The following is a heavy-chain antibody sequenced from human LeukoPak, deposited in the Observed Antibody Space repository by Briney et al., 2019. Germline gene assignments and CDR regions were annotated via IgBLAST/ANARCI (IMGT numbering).Heavy chain of an antibody. V-gene: IGHV3-23*01. Sequence: GGSLRLSCAASGFTLSSYAMSWVRQAPGKGLEWVSAISGSGGSTYYADSVKGRFTISRDNSKNTLYLQMNSLRAEDTAVYYCAKVWNYYYNSSGYYFFDYWGQGTLVTVSS. J-gene: IGHJ4*02. CDR2: ISGSGGST. D-gene: IGHD3-22*01. CDR1: GFTLSSYA. CDR3: AKVWNYYYNSSGYYFFDY.